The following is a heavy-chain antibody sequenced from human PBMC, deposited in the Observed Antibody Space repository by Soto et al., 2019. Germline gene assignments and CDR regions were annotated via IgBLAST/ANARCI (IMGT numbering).Heavy chain of an antibody. CDR2: IYYSGST. J-gene: IGHJ2*01. CDR1: GGSISSYY. Sequence: QVQLQESGPGLVKPSETLSLTCTVSGGSISSYYWSWIRQPPGKGLEWIGYIYYSGSTNYNPSLKSRVTISVDTSKNQFSLKLSSVTAADTAVYYCARPLALRYFDFDLWGRGTLVTVSS. D-gene: IGHD3-9*01. CDR3: ARPLALRYFDFDL. V-gene: IGHV4-59*08.